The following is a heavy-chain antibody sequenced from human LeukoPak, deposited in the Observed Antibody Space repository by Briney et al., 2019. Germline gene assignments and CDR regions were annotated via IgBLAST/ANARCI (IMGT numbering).Heavy chain of an antibody. CDR3: AKLRPLYSSGWPGIDY. V-gene: IGHV4-34*01. J-gene: IGHJ4*02. D-gene: IGHD6-19*01. CDR1: GGSFGGYF. CDR2: INHSGST. Sequence: SETLSLTCAVYGGSFGGYFWNWIRQPPGKGLEWIGEINHSGSTNYNPSLKSRVTISVDTSKNQFSLKLRSVTAADTAVHYCAKLRPLYSSGWPGIDYWGQGTLVTVSS.